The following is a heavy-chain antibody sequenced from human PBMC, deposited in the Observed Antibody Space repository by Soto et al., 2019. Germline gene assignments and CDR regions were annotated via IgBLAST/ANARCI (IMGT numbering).Heavy chain of an antibody. CDR1: GFTFSSYG. D-gene: IGHD6-13*01. J-gene: IGHJ6*02. CDR2: IWYDGSNK. V-gene: IGHV3-33*01. Sequence: GGSLRLSCAASGFTFSSYGMHWVRQAPGKGLEGGAVIWYDGSNKYYAEYVKGRFTISRDNSKNTLYLQMNSLRAEDTAVYYCARDIAAAGTSYYYYGMDVWGQGTTVTVSS. CDR3: ARDIAAAGTSYYYYGMDV.